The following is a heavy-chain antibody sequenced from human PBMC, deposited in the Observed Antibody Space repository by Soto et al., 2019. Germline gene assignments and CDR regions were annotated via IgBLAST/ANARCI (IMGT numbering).Heavy chain of an antibody. CDR2: IYSGGST. J-gene: IGHJ4*02. V-gene: IGHV3-53*01. CDR3: AGSIRLGELSFDY. Sequence: GGSLRLSCAASGFTVSSNYMSWVRQAPGKGLEWVSVIYSGGSTYYADSVKGRFTISRDNSKNTLYLQMNSLRAEDTAVYYCAGSIRLGELSFDYWGQGTLVTVSS. CDR1: GFTVSSNY. D-gene: IGHD3-16*02.